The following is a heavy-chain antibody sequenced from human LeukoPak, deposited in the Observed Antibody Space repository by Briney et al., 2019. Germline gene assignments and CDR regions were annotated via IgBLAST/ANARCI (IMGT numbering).Heavy chain of an antibody. CDR2: IYYSGST. CDR3: ARVGYSSGWYEAFDI. CDR1: GYSISSGYC. V-gene: IGHV4-61*01. Sequence: SETLSLTCTVSGYSISSGYCWGWIRQPPGKGLEWIGYIYYSGSTNYNPSLQSRVTISVDTSKNQFSLKLSSVTAADTAVYYCARVGYSSGWYEAFDIWGQGTMVTVSS. D-gene: IGHD6-19*01. J-gene: IGHJ3*02.